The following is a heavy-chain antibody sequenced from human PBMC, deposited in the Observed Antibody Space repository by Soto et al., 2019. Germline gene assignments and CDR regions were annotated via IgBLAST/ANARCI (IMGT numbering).Heavy chain of an antibody. Sequence: GGSLRLSCAVSRFTFSTYAMSWVRQAPGKGLEWVSTISGSGVSTHYADSVKGRFTISRDNSKNTLYLQVNSLRDEDTAVYYCARGGGSSLIDTFDIWGQGATVTVSS. CDR1: RFTFSTYA. V-gene: IGHV3-23*01. J-gene: IGHJ3*02. CDR2: ISGSGVST. CDR3: ARGGGSSLIDTFDI. D-gene: IGHD1-26*01.